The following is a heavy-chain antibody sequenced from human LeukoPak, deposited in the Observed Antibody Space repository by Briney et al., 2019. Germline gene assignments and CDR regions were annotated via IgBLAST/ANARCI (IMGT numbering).Heavy chain of an antibody. Sequence: PSETLSLTCAVYGGSFSGYYWSWIRQPPGKGLEWIGEINHSGSTNYNPSLKGRVTISVDTSKNQFSLKLSSVTAADTAVYYCARGRVGNRAKLWDYWGQGTLVTVSS. CDR2: INHSGST. V-gene: IGHV4-34*01. CDR3: ARGRVGNRAKLWDY. D-gene: IGHD1-14*01. J-gene: IGHJ4*02. CDR1: GGSFSGYY.